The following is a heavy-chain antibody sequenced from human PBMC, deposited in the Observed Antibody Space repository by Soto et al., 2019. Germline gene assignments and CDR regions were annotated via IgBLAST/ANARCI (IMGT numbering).Heavy chain of an antibody. D-gene: IGHD5-18*01. CDR1: GYSFTSYW. CDR2: IDPSDSYT. Sequence: PGESLKISCKGSGYSFTSYWISWVRQMPGKGLEWMGRIDPSDSYTNYSPSFQGHVTISADKSISTAYLQWSSLKASDTAMYYCARNSGFSGQIWLDWFDPWGQGTLVTVSS. J-gene: IGHJ5*02. V-gene: IGHV5-10-1*01. CDR3: ARNSGFSGQIWLDWFDP.